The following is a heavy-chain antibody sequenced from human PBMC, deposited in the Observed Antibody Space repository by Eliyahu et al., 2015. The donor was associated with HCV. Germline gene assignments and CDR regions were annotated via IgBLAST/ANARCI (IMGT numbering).Heavy chain of an antibody. V-gene: IGHV4-4*07. CDR1: GGSISDYY. D-gene: IGHD2-8*02. CDR2: VYTSGTT. Sequence: SLICTVSGGSISDYYWTWVRQPAGKGLEWIGRVYTSGTTNYNPSLKSRLTISADTSKNQFSLILTSVTAADTAMYYCARAPRYCTGRICYGYWYLDLWGRGTLVTVSS. CDR3: ARAPRYCTGRICYGYWYLDL. J-gene: IGHJ2*01.